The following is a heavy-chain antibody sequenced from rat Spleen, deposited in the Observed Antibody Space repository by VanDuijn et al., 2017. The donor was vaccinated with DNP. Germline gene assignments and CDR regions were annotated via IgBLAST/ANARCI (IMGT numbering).Heavy chain of an antibody. J-gene: IGHJ2*01. CDR2: ITSSGGST. CDR3: ARVADGPFDY. Sequence: EVQLVESGGDLVQPGRSLKLSCVASGFTFNNYWMTWIRQVPGKGLEWVASITSSGGSTYYLDSVKGRFTISRDNAKNTLYLQMNSLRSEDTATYYCARVADGPFDYWGQGVMVTVSS. CDR1: GFTFNNYW. D-gene: IGHD1-12*02. V-gene: IGHV5-31*01.